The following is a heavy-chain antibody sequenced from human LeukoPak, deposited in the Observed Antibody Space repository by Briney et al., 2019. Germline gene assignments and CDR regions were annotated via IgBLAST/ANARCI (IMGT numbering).Heavy chain of an antibody. Sequence: PGGSLRLSCASSGFTFSSYWMQWVRQAPGKGLVWVSRINSDGSSTSYADSVKGRFTISRDNAKNTLYLQMNSLRAEDTAVYYCASSCGGRSYYGFDYWGQGTLVTVSS. CDR2: INSDGSST. CDR1: GFTFSSYW. CDR3: ASSCGGRSYYGFDY. D-gene: IGHD1-26*01. V-gene: IGHV3-74*01. J-gene: IGHJ4*02.